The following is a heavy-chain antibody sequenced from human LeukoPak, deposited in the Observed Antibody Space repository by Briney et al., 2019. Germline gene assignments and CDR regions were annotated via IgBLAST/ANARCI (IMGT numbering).Heavy chain of an antibody. CDR1: GFSFDVYA. V-gene: IGHV3-48*03. Sequence: PGGSLRLSCAASGFSFDVYAMHWVRQAPGKGLEWVSYISSSGSTIYYADSVKGRFTISRDNAKNSLYLQMNSLRAEDTAVYYCAREVDWDSEFDYWGQGTLVTVSS. J-gene: IGHJ4*02. CDR3: AREVDWDSEFDY. D-gene: IGHD1/OR15-1a*01. CDR2: ISSSGSTI.